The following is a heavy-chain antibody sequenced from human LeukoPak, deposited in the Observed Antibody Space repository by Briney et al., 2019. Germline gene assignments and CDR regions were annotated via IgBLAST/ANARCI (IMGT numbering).Heavy chain of an antibody. J-gene: IGHJ4*02. CDR1: GGSISSYY. V-gene: IGHV4-59*01. CDR2: IYYSGST. Sequence: SETLSLTCTVSGGSISSYYWSWIRQPPGNGLEWIGYIYYSGSTNYNPSLKSRFTISVDTSKNQFSLELSSVTAADTAVYYCARSPVTTGYYFDYWGQGTLVTVSS. D-gene: IGHD4-17*01. CDR3: ARSPVTTGYYFDY.